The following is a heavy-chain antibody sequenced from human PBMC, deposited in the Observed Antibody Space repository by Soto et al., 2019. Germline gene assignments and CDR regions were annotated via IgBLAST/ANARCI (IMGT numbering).Heavy chain of an antibody. CDR2: IDVGNGNT. Sequence: SVKVSCKASGFTFTSSAVQWVRQARGQRLEWIGWIDVGNGNTKYAQKFQERVTITRDMSTSTAYMELSSLRSEDTAVYYCAKGYCSSTSCYASDYWGQGTLVTVSS. V-gene: IGHV1-58*01. D-gene: IGHD2-2*01. CDR3: AKGYCSSTSCYASDY. J-gene: IGHJ4*02. CDR1: GFTFTSSA.